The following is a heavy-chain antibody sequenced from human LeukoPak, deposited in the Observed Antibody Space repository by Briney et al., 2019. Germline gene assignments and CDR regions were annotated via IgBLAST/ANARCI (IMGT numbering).Heavy chain of an antibody. D-gene: IGHD3-3*01. CDR2: ISSSSSTI. CDR3: ARPYYDFWSGYSTLAY. J-gene: IGHJ4*02. CDR1: GFTFSSYS. Sequence: GGSLRLSCAASGFTFSSYSMNWVRQAPGKGLDWVSYISSSSSTIYYADSVKGRFTISRDNAKNSLYLQMNSLRAEDTAVYYCARPYYDFWSGYSTLAYWGQGTLVTVSS. V-gene: IGHV3-48*01.